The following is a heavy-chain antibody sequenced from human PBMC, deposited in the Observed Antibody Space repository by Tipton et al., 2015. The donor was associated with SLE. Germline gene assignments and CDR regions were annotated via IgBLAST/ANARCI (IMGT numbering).Heavy chain of an antibody. Sequence: LRLSCAVYGGSFSGYYWSWIRQPPGKGLEWIGEINHSGSTNYNPSLKSRVTISVDTSKNQFSLKLSSVTAADTAVYYCARESSSSGLDYWGQGTLVTVSS. D-gene: IGHD6-6*01. CDR1: GGSFSGYY. CDR3: ARESSSSGLDY. J-gene: IGHJ4*02. V-gene: IGHV4-34*01. CDR2: INHSGST.